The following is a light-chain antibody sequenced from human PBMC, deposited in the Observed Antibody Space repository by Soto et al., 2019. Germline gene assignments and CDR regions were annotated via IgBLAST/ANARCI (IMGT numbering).Light chain of an antibody. CDR1: QGISNY. CDR2: TAS. J-gene: IGKJ1*01. Sequence: DIQMTQSPSSLSASVGDRVTITCRASQGISNYLVWYQQKQGKVPKLLIYTASTLQSGVPSRFSGSGSGTDFTRTISSLQPEDVATYYCQTYTGAPWTFGQGTKVEIK. V-gene: IGKV1-27*01. CDR3: QTYTGAPWT.